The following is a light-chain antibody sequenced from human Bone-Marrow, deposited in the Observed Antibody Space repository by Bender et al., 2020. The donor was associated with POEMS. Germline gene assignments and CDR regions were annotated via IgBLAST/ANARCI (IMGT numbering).Light chain of an antibody. Sequence: QSALTQPASVSGSPGQSITISCTGTSSDVGSYNLVSWYQQLPGKAPKLMIYDVSKRPSGVSNRFSGSKSGNTASLTISGLQAEDEADYYCCSYAGVSTYYVFGTGTKVTVL. CDR2: DVS. CDR3: CSYAGVSTYYV. J-gene: IGLJ1*01. V-gene: IGLV2-23*02. CDR1: SSDVGSYNL.